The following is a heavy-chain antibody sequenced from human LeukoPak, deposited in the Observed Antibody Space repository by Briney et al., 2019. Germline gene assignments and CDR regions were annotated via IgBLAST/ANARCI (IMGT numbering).Heavy chain of an antibody. CDR3: AKEGLYGIAPEGAFDI. V-gene: IGHV3-9*01. D-gene: IGHD6-13*01. Sequence: GRSLRLSCAASGFTFDDYAMHWVRQAPGKGLEWVSGISWNSGSIGYADSVKGRFTISRDNAKNSLYLQMNSLRAEDTALYYCAKEGLYGIAPEGAFDIWGQGTMVTVSS. CDR2: ISWNSGSI. CDR1: GFTFDDYA. J-gene: IGHJ3*02.